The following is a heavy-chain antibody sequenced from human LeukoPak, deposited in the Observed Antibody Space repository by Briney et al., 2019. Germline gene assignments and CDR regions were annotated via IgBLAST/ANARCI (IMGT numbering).Heavy chain of an antibody. J-gene: IGHJ4*02. CDR2: IRFDGSSK. V-gene: IGHV3-30*02. CDR1: GFTFSKFG. CDR3: TRVPLDY. Sequence: GGSLRLSCGASGFTFSKFGMHWVRQAPGKGLEWVAFIRFDGSSKHYADSVKGRFSISRDDSKNTLFLQMNSLRTEVTAVYYCTRVPLDYWGQGTLVTVPS.